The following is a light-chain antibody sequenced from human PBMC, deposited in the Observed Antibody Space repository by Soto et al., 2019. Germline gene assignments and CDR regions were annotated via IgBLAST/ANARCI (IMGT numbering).Light chain of an antibody. CDR2: EVT. J-gene: IGLJ2*01. V-gene: IGLV2-14*01. Sequence: QYALTQPASVSGSPGQSITISCTGTSSDVGGYNYVSWYQQHPGKAPKLMIYEVTNRPSGVSNRFSGSKSGNTASLTISGLQAEDEADYYCSSFRSSSTPGWIFGGGTKVTVL. CDR3: SSFRSSSTPGWI. CDR1: SSDVGGYNY.